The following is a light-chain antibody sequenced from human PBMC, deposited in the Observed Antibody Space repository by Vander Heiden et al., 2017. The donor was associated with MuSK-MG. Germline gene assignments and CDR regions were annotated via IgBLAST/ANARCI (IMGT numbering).Light chain of an antibody. CDR1: QSLLQGGRTF. J-gene: IGKJ3*01. Sequence: EIVMTQTPLSLSVTPGQPASMSCKSSQSLLQGGRTFLYWYLQKPGQPPQLLIYEVSNRFSGVPDRFSGSGSGTDFTLKISRVEAEDVGVYYCMQSTELFTFGPGTKVDIK. CDR3: MQSTELFT. V-gene: IGKV2D-29*01. CDR2: EVS.